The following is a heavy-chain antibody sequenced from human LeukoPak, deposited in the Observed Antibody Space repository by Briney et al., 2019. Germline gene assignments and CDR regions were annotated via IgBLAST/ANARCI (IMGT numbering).Heavy chain of an antibody. CDR1: GDSITNYY. D-gene: IGHD6-19*01. Sequence: PSETLSLTCTVSGDSITNYYWAWIRQSAGKGLEWIGRMYTTGSTKYSPSFESRGTMPRDASKNQFSLRLNSVTAADTAIYYCARIYSRGWSLDSWGPGTLVTVSS. CDR3: ARIYSRGWSLDS. J-gene: IGHJ4*02. CDR2: MYTTGST. V-gene: IGHV4-4*07.